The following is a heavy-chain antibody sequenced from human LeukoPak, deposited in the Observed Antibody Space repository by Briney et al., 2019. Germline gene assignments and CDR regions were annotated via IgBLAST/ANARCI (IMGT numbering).Heavy chain of an antibody. Sequence: GGSLRLSCAASGFIFSNYYMHWVRQAPGKGLVWVSHINGDGTNVNYADSVKGRFTISRDNAKNTLYLQMNSLRAEDTAVYYCAKSSNSGTTSYFDYWGQGTLVTVSS. CDR2: INGDGTNV. CDR1: GFIFSNYY. CDR3: AKSSNSGTTSYFDY. D-gene: IGHD1-7*01. V-gene: IGHV3-74*01. J-gene: IGHJ4*02.